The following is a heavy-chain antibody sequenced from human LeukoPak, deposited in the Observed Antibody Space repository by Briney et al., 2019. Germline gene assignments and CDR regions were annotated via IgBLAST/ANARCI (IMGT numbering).Heavy chain of an antibody. V-gene: IGHV2-70*04. CDR1: GFSLSTSRMR. Sequence: SGPTLVNPTQTLTLTCTFSGFSLSTSRMRVRWIRQPPGKALEWLARIDWDDDKFYSTSLKTRLTISKDTSKNQVVLTMTNMDPVDTATYYCARTPYCGGDCYVDYWGQGTLVTVSS. J-gene: IGHJ4*02. CDR2: IDWDDDK. CDR3: ARTPYCGGDCYVDY. D-gene: IGHD2-21*02.